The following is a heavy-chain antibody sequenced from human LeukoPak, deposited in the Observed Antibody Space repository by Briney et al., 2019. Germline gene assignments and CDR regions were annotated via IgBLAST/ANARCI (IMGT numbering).Heavy chain of an antibody. D-gene: IGHD2-2*01. CDR1: GFTFRTYA. V-gene: IGHV3-30*04. CDR3: ARGSCSNIRCHDAFDI. Sequence: GGSLRLSCAASGFTFRTYAMNWVRQAPGKGLEWVAVISDDGSNKYYAESVKGQFTISRDNSKNTLYLQMNSLRADDTAVYYCARGSCSNIRCHDAFDIWGQGTMVTVSS. J-gene: IGHJ3*02. CDR2: ISDDGSNK.